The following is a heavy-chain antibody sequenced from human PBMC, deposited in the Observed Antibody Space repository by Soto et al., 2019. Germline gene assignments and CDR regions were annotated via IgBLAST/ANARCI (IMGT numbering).Heavy chain of an antibody. CDR3: ARYGSVSDYYSYGMDV. CDR2: IWYDGSNK. CDR1: GFTFSSYA. V-gene: IGHV3-33*01. Sequence: PGGSLRLSCAASGFTFSSYAMPWVGQAPGKGLEWVAVIWYDGSNKYYAGSVKGRFTISRDNSKNTLYLQMNSLRAEHTAVYYCARYGSVSDYYSYGMDVLGQGTTVTVSS. J-gene: IGHJ6*02. D-gene: IGHD3-10*01.